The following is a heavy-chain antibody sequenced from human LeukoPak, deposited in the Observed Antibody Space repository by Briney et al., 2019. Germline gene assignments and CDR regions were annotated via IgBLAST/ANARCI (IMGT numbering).Heavy chain of an antibody. CDR3: ARKNYDFLSGGPKHFDY. J-gene: IGHJ4*02. Sequence: GGSLRLSCAASGFTFSSYSMNWVRQAPGKGLEWVSSISSSSSSYIYYADSVKGRFTISRDNAKNSLSLQMNSLRAEDTAVYYCARKNYDFLSGGPKHFDYWGQGTLVTVSS. CDR2: ISSSSSSYI. D-gene: IGHD3-3*01. CDR1: GFTFSSYS. V-gene: IGHV3-21*01.